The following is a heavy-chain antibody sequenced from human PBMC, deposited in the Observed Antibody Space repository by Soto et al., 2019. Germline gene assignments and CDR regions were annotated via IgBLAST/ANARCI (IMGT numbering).Heavy chain of an antibody. D-gene: IGHD3-9*01. CDR2: ISNGGGER. CDR3: ARDRLFESNTYYFNYGMDI. V-gene: IGHV3-30-3*01. J-gene: IGHJ6*02. Sequence: GGSLRLSCAASGFTFSSYAIHWVRQAPGKGLEWVAVISNGGGERYYADSVKGRFTVSRDNSKNTLFLQMSSLRGEDTAVYYCARDRLFESNTYYFNYGMDIWGQGTTVTVSS. CDR1: GFTFSSYA.